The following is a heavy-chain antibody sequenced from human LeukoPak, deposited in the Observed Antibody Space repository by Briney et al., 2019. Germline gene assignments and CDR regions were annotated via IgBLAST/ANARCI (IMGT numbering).Heavy chain of an antibody. CDR3: AKFTSPSYSDKGGFDY. V-gene: IGHV3-23*01. J-gene: IGHJ4*02. D-gene: IGHD4-11*01. Sequence: GGSLRLSCAASGFTFSSYAMTWVRQAPGKGLEWISAISANGGGTYYADSVKGRFTISRDNSRNALYLQIKNLRAENTAVYYCAKFTSPSYSDKGGFDYWGQGTLVTVSS. CDR1: GFTFSSYA. CDR2: ISANGGGT.